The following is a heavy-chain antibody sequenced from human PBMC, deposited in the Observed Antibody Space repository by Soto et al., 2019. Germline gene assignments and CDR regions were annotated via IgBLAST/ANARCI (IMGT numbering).Heavy chain of an antibody. V-gene: IGHV1-46*01. CDR2: INPSGGST. CDR3: ARAVVVVAATDQYNWFDP. D-gene: IGHD2-15*01. CDR1: GYTFTSYY. Sequence: ASVKVSCKASGYTFTSYYIHWVRQAPGQGLEWMGIINPSGGSTSYAQKFQGRVTMTRDTSTSTVYMELSSLRSEDTAVYYCARAVVVVAATDQYNWFDPWGQGTLVTVSS. J-gene: IGHJ5*02.